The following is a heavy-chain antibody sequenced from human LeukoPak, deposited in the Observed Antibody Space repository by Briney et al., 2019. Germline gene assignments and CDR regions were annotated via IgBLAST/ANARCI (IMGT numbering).Heavy chain of an antibody. J-gene: IGHJ4*02. D-gene: IGHD1/OR15-1a*01. CDR1: GFTFSSYA. Sequence: AGSLRLSCSASGFTFSSYAMSWVRQAPGKGLEWASAISDNGRDTYYADSVKGRFAISRDNSKNTLYLQMDSLRAEDTAVSYCAKGTKPLNYFGYWSQGILVTVSS. V-gene: IGHV3-23*01. CDR2: ISDNGRDT. CDR3: AKGTKPLNYFGY.